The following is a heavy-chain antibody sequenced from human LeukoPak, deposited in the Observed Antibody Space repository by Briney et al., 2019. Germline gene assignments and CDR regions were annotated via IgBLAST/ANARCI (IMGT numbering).Heavy chain of an antibody. V-gene: IGHV3-23*01. CDR2: ISGSGIST. J-gene: IGHJ4*02. CDR3: VKGDNNILTGYYNSFDY. CDR1: GFTFNDYG. D-gene: IGHD3-9*01. Sequence: GGSLRLSCAAPGFTFNDYGMSWVRQAPGKGLEWVSTISGSGISTYYADSVKGRFTISRDNSRNTLYLQMNSLRAEDTALYYCVKGDNNILTGYYNSFDYWGQGTLVTVSS.